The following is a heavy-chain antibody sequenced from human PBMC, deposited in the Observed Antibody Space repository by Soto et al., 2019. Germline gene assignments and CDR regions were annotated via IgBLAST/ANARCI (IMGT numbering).Heavy chain of an antibody. CDR1: GGSIGSGGDS. Sequence: SETLSLTCAVSGGSIGSGGDSWSWIRQPPGKGLEWIGYIYHSGSTYYNPSLKSRVTISVDRSKNQFSLKLSSVTAADTAVYYCARDKITGLFDYWGQGTLVTVSS. CDR2: IYHSGST. V-gene: IGHV4-30-2*01. CDR3: ARDKITGLFDY. D-gene: IGHD2-8*02. J-gene: IGHJ4*02.